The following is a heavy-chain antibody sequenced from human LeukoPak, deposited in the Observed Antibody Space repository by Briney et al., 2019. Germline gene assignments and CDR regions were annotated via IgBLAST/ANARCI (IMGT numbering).Heavy chain of an antibody. CDR1: GFTFSSYA. CDR2: INSDGSST. D-gene: IGHD3-10*01. J-gene: IGHJ4*02. V-gene: IGHV3-74*01. Sequence: GGSLRLSCAASGFTFSSYAMSWVRQAPGKGLVWASRINSDGSSTSYADSVKGRFTISRDNAKNTLYLQMNSLRAEDTAVYYCARSFRSSGSENFDYWGQGTLVTVSS. CDR3: ARSFRSSGSENFDY.